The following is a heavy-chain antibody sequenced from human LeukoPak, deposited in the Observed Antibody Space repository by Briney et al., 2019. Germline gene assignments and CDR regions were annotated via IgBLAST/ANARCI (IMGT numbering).Heavy chain of an antibody. CDR1: GFIVINSY. Sequence: GGSLRLSCAASGFIVINSYMSWVRQAPGKGLEWVSVIYSGGSTYYADSVKGRFIISRDNSKNTLDLQMNSLRTEDTAVYYCARLRVDVWGKGTTVTVSS. J-gene: IGHJ6*04. CDR3: ARLRVDV. V-gene: IGHV3-53*01. CDR2: IYSGGST.